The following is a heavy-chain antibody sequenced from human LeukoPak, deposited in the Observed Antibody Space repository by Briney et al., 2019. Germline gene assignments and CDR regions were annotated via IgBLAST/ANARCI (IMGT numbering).Heavy chain of an antibody. Sequence: SDTLSLTCTVSGGSISSYYWSWIRQPPGKGLEWIGYIYYSGSTNYNPSLKSRVTISVDTSKNQFSLKLSSVTAADTAVYYCARDDGGRGRYYFDYWGQGTLVTVSS. V-gene: IGHV4-59*01. CDR3: ARDDGGRGRYYFDY. J-gene: IGHJ4*02. D-gene: IGHD2-15*01. CDR2: IYYSGST. CDR1: GGSISSYY.